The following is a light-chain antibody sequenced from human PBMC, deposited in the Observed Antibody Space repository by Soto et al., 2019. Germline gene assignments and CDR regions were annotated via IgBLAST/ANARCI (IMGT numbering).Light chain of an antibody. CDR1: SSDVGGYDY. J-gene: IGLJ1*01. Sequence: QSVLTPPPSASGSPGQSVTISCPGTSSDVGGYDYVSWYKQHPGKAPKLMIYEVSKRPSGVPDRFSGSKSGNTAALTVSGLQAEDEADYYCSSYVGTNSYVFGTGTKVTVL. CDR2: EVS. CDR3: SSYVGTNSYV. V-gene: IGLV2-8*01.